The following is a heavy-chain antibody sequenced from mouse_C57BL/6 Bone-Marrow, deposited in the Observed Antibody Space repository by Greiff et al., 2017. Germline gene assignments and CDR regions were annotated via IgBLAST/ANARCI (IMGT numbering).Heavy chain of an antibody. CDR2: IDPSDSYT. Sequence: QVQLQQPGAELVRPGTSVKLSCKASGYTFTSYWMHWVKQRPGQGLEWIGVIDPSDSYTNYNQKFKGKATLTVDTSSSTAYMRLSSLTSEDSAVYYCAREADYYGNGDWYFDVWGTGTTVTVS. J-gene: IGHJ1*03. D-gene: IGHD2-1*01. V-gene: IGHV1-59*01. CDR1: GYTFTSYW. CDR3: AREADYYGNGDWYFDV.